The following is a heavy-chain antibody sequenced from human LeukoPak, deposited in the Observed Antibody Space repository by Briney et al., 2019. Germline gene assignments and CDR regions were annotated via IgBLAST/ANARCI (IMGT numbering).Heavy chain of an antibody. CDR2: IYPGNSDT. CDR3: ARRGYCSGGSCYSAPFDY. D-gene: IGHD2-15*01. J-gene: IGHJ4*01. V-gene: IGHV5-51*01. CDR1: GYIFTSYW. Sequence: GESLEISCKGSGYIFTSYWIGWVRQMPGKGLEWMGIIYPGNSDTRYSPSFQGQVSISADKSISTAYLHWSSLKASDTAMYYCARRGYCSGGSCYSAPFDYWGQRSPPTVSS.